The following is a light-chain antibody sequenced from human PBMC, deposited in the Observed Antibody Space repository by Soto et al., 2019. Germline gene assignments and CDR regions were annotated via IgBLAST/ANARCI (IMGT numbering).Light chain of an antibody. Sequence: MQIPQSPSSLSTSIRDRVPITCRASQSISSYLNWYQQKPGKAPKLLIYAASSLQSGVPSRFSGSGSGTDFALTISSLQPEDFATYYCQPSYSTPLTFGGGTRWIS. CDR3: QPSYSTPLT. V-gene: IGKV1-39*01. J-gene: IGKJ4*01. CDR1: QSISSY. CDR2: AAS.